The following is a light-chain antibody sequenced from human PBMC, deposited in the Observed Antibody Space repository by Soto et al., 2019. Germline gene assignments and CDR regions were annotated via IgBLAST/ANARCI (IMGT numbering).Light chain of an antibody. J-gene: IGLJ1*01. V-gene: IGLV2-11*01. CDR3: CSYAGGSYV. CDR1: SSDVGAYSY. Sequence: QSALTQPRSVSGSPGQSVTISCTGTSSDVGAYSYVSWYQQHPGKAPKPMIYDVSERPSGVPDRFSGSKSANTASLTISGLPAEDEADYYCCSYAGGSYVFGTGTKLTVL. CDR2: DVS.